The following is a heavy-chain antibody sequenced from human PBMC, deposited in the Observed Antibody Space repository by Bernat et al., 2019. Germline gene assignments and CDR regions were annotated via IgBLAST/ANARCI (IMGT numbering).Heavy chain of an antibody. CDR2: IYYSGST. CDR3: AREPSGSYYHWYFDL. J-gene: IGHJ2*01. CDR1: GGSISSGDYY. Sequence: QVQLQESGPGLVKPSQTLSLTCTVSGGSISSGDYYWSWIRQPPGKGLEWIGYIYYSGSTYYNPSLKSRVTISVDTSKNQFSLKLSSVTAADTAVYYCAREPSGSYYHWYFDLWGRGTLVTVSS. D-gene: IGHD1-26*01. V-gene: IGHV4-30-4*01.